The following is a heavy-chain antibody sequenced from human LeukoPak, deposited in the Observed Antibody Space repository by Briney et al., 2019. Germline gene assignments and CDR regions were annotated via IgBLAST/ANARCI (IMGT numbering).Heavy chain of an antibody. Sequence: SETLSLTCTVSGGSISSGDYYWSWIRQPPGKGLEWIGYIYYSGSTYYNPSLKSRVTISVDTSKNQFSLKLSSVTAADTAVYYCARAKTYYDILTGFDYWGQGTLATVSS. CDR3: ARAKTYYDILTGFDY. J-gene: IGHJ4*02. CDR2: IYYSGST. D-gene: IGHD3-9*01. CDR1: GGSISSGDYY. V-gene: IGHV4-30-4*01.